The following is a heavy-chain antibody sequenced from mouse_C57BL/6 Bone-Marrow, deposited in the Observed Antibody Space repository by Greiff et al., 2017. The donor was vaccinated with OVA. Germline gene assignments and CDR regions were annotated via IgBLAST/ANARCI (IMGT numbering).Heavy chain of an antibody. J-gene: IGHJ3*01. CDR3: ARHEDPTYSNYTWFAY. D-gene: IGHD2-5*01. CDR1: GYTFTEYT. CDR2: FYPGSGSI. V-gene: IGHV1-62-2*01. Sequence: VMLVESGAELVKPGASVKLSCKASGYTFTEYTIHWVKQRSGQGLEWIGWFYPGSGSIKYNEKFKDKATLTADKSSSTVYMELSRLTSEDSAVYFCARHEDPTYSNYTWFAYWGQGTLVTVSA.